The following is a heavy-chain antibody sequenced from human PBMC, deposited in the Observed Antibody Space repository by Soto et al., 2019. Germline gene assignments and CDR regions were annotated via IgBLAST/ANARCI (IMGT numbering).Heavy chain of an antibody. CDR3: ARSYGSGSRPFDY. V-gene: IGHV1-69*02. D-gene: IGHD3-10*01. Sequence: QVHLLQSGAEMKKPGSSVKVSCTAFGGTFTSYTFNWVRQAPGQRLEWMGRLIPILGMSSSAHNFQGRLTMIADQSTNTSYMVLSSLTSDDPAIYYCARSYGSGSRPFDYWGQGTLVTVSS. CDR2: LIPILGMS. J-gene: IGHJ4*02. CDR1: GGTFTSYT.